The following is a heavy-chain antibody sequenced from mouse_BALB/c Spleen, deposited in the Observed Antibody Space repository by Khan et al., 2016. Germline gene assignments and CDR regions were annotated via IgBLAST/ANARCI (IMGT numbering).Heavy chain of an antibody. Sequence: VQLLQSGTDEGKRGASVKLYGTAEGFNIKDTYMHWVKQRPEQGLEWIGRIDPANGNTKYDPKFQGKATITADTSSNTAYLKLSSLTSEDTAVYYCAGINAWGQGTTVTVSS. CDR1: GFNIKDTY. CDR2: IDPANGNT. V-gene: IGHV14-3*02. J-gene: IGHJ2*01. CDR3: AGINA.